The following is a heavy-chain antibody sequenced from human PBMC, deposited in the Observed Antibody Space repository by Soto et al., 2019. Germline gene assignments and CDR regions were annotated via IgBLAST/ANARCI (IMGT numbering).Heavy chain of an antibody. J-gene: IGHJ4*02. CDR1: GFTFSSYG. Sequence: GGSLRLSCAASGFTFSSYGMHWVRQAPGKGLEWVAVISYDGSNKYYADSVKGRFTISRDNSKNTLYLQMNSLRAEDTAVYYCAKEMDIVVVPATPKKNPFDYWGQGTLVTVSS. V-gene: IGHV3-30*18. D-gene: IGHD2-2*03. CDR2: ISYDGSNK. CDR3: AKEMDIVVVPATPKKNPFDY.